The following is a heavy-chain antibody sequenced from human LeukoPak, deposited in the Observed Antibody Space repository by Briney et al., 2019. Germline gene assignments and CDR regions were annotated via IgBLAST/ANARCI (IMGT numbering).Heavy chain of an antibody. CDR3: ASKSTDHGELRFDY. Sequence: PSETLSLTCTISGDSTNTYFWSWIRQPPEKGLEWIGYIYYTGTTNYNPSLKSRVTISVDTSKNQFSLKVSSVTAADTGVYYCASKSTDHGELRFDYWGQGTLATVSS. CDR1: GDSTNTYF. V-gene: IGHV4-59*01. J-gene: IGHJ4*02. D-gene: IGHD4-17*01. CDR2: IYYTGTT.